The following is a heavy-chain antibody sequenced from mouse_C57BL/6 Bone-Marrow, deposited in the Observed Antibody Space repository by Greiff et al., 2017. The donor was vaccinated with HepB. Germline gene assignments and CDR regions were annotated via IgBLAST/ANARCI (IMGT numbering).Heavy chain of an antibody. CDR3: AGYLYAMDY. D-gene: IGHD2-2*01. CDR1: GYTFTSYT. Sequence: QVQLQQSGAELARPGASVKMSCKASGYTFTSYTMHWVKQRPGQGLEWIGYINPSSGYTKYNQKFKGKATLTVDKSSSTAYMQLSSLTSEDSAVYYCAGYLYAMDYWGQGTSVTVSS. CDR2: INPSSGYT. J-gene: IGHJ4*01. V-gene: IGHV1-4*01.